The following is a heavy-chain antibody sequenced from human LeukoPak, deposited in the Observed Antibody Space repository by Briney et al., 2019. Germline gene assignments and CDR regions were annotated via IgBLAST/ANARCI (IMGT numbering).Heavy chain of an antibody. Sequence: PGGSLRLSCAASGFTFNTYTMHWVRQIPDKGLEWVAVISYDGGLQFYGDSVKGRFIISRDNSKNTLYLQMNSLGPEDTAVYYCARDPTVSVPDYFDYWGQGILVTVSS. D-gene: IGHD5/OR15-5a*01. J-gene: IGHJ4*02. CDR1: GFTFNTYT. CDR3: ARDPTVSVPDYFDY. V-gene: IGHV3-30-3*01. CDR2: ISYDGGLQ.